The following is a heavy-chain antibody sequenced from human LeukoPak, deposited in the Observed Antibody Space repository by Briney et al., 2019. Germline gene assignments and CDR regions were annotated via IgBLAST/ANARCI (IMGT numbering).Heavy chain of an antibody. CDR1: GGSIRSSNYY. CDR2: IYYTGST. Sequence: SETLSLTCTVSGGSIRSSNYYWGWIRQPPGKGLEWIGSIYYTGSTNSNPSLKSRLTMSVDTSKNQFSLKLTPLTAADTAVYYCAGGSSWYNWYDPWGQGTLVTVSS. J-gene: IGHJ5*02. D-gene: IGHD6-13*01. V-gene: IGHV4-39*01. CDR3: AGGSSWYNWYDP.